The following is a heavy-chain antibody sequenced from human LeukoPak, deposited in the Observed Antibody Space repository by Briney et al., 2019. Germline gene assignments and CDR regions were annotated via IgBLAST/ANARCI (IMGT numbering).Heavy chain of an antibody. Sequence: GGSLRLSCAASGFTFTSYAFNWVRQAPGKGLEWVSAISGDSTFIYYAESVKGRFTISRDSSKSTVYLQMNSLRAEDTAIYYCARVAGSSLSRARFDYWGPGTLVTVSS. D-gene: IGHD6-6*01. CDR2: ISGDSTFI. J-gene: IGHJ4*02. CDR1: GFTFTSYA. V-gene: IGHV3-23*01. CDR3: ARVAGSSLSRARFDY.